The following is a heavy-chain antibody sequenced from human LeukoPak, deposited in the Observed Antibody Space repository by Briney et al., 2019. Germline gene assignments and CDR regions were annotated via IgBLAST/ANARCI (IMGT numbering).Heavy chain of an antibody. V-gene: IGHV3-48*01. Sequence: GGPLRLSCAASGFTFSNYGINWVRQAPGKGLEWISYISPTSSNIFYADSVKGRFTISRDNAKSSVYLQMNSLRAEDTAVYYCARNKAAYYSDYWGQGTLVTVSS. CDR1: GFTFSNYG. D-gene: IGHD3-9*01. CDR3: ARNKAAYYSDY. J-gene: IGHJ4*02. CDR2: ISPTSSNI.